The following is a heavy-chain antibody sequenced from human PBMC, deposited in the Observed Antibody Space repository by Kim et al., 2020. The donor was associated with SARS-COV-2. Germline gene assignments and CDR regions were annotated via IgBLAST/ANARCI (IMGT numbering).Heavy chain of an antibody. CDR2: ISSSSSTI. CDR3: ARGWIGVVVVEGTPRVDWFDP. Sequence: GGSLRLSCAASGFTFSSYSMNWVRQAPGKGLEWVSYISSSSSTIYYADSVKGRFTISRDNAKNSLYLQMNSLRAEDTAVYYCARGWIGVVVVEGTPRVDWFDPWGQGTLVTVSS. J-gene: IGHJ5*02. CDR1: GFTFSSYS. V-gene: IGHV3-48*04. D-gene: IGHD2-15*01.